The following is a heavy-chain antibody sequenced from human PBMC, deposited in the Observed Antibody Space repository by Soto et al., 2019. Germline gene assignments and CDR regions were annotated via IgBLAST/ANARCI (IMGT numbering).Heavy chain of an antibody. CDR2: IIPIFGTA. CDR3: ARPTNYYYGSGSFDY. D-gene: IGHD3-10*01. Sequence: ASVKVSCKASGGTFSSYAISWVRQAPGQGLEWMGGIIPIFGTANYAQKFQGRVTITADESTSTACMEVSSLGSDDTAVYYCARPTNYYYGSGSFDYWGQGTLVTVSS. J-gene: IGHJ4*02. V-gene: IGHV1-69*13. CDR1: GGTFSSYA.